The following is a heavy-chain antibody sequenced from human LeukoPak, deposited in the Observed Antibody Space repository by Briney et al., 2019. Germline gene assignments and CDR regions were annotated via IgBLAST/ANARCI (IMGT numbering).Heavy chain of an antibody. V-gene: IGHV4-59*11. D-gene: IGHD4-17*01. CDR3: ARDPTTGTKGLDI. CDR1: GGSFSSHY. J-gene: IGHJ3*02. CDR2: ISYIGST. Sequence: SETLSLTCTVSGGSFSSHYWSWLRQPPGKGLEWIGYISYIGSTNYNPSLKSRVTISVDTSKNQFSLKLSSVTAADTAVYYCARDPTTGTKGLDIWGQGTMVTVSS.